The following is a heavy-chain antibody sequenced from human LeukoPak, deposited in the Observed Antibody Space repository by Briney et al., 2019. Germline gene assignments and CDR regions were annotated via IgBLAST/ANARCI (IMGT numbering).Heavy chain of an antibody. CDR3: ARDSRYDSSGPRDNY. D-gene: IGHD3-22*01. CDR1: GYTFTSYG. CDR2: ISAYNGNT. V-gene: IGHV1-18*01. J-gene: IGHJ4*02. Sequence: GASMKVSCKASGYTFTSYGISWVRQAPGQGLEWMGWISAYNGNTNYAQKLQGRVTMTTDTSTSTAYMELRSLRSDDTAVYYCARDSRYDSSGPRDNYWGQGTLVTVSS.